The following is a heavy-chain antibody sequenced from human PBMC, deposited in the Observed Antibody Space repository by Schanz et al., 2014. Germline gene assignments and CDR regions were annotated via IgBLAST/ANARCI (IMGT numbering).Heavy chain of an antibody. CDR2: INPNTGGT. CDR3: ARENTAVAGMPRVMDG. V-gene: IGHV1-2*06. J-gene: IGHJ6*02. CDR1: AYTFTGYY. Sequence: QVRLVQSGAEVKKPGASVKVSCKASAYTFTGYYLHWVRQAPGQGLEWMGRINPNTGGTNFAQKFQGRVTMTRDTSISTAYMELSRLTSDDTAVFFCARENTAVAGMPRVMDGWGQGTTVTVTS. D-gene: IGHD6-19*01.